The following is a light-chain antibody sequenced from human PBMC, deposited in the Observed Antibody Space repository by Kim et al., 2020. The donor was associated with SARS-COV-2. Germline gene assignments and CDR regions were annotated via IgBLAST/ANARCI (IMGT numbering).Light chain of an antibody. CDR1: QSVSSRY. V-gene: IGKV3-20*01. CDR3: QEYGSSRSIT. CDR2: GAS. J-gene: IGKJ5*01. Sequence: PGDRATLSCRASQSVSSRYLAWYQQKPGQAPRLLIYGASSRATGIPDRFSGSGSGTDFTLTISRLEPEDFAVYYCQEYGSSRSITFGQGTRLEIK.